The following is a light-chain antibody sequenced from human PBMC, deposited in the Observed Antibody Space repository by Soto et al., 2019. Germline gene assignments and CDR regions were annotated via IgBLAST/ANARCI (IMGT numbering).Light chain of an antibody. CDR3: QQSYSTPL. CDR2: AAS. J-gene: IGKJ3*01. Sequence: DIPMTQSPSSLSASVGDRVTITCRASQSIRSYLNWYQQKPGKAPKLLIYAASSLQSGVPSRFSGSGSGTDFTLTISSLQPEDFATYYCQQSYSTPLFGPGTKVDIK. CDR1: QSIRSY. V-gene: IGKV1-39*01.